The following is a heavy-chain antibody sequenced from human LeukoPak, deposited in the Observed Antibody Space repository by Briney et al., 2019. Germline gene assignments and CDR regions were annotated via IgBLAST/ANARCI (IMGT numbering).Heavy chain of an antibody. D-gene: IGHD3-10*01. CDR2: ISDDGSRT. CDR3: ARGTGSGSFLIDY. Sequence: PGGTLRLSCAASGFTFNIYAMHWVRQAPGKGLEWVAFISDDGSRTYYSNCAKGRFTISRDYSRKTLFVQMNSLRPEDTAMYYCARGTGSGSFLIDYWGQGTLVTVSS. V-gene: IGHV3-30-3*01. J-gene: IGHJ4*02. CDR1: GFTFNIYA.